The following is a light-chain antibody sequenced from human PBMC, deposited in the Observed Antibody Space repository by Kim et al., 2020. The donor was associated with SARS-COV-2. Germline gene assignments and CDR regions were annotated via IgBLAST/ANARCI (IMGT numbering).Light chain of an antibody. Sequence: SYELTQPPSVSVSPGQTASITCSGDKLGDKYACWYQQKPGQSPVLVIYQDTKRPSGIPERFSGSNSGNTATLTISGTQALDEADYYCQVWDSNTASYVFGTGTKVTVL. J-gene: IGLJ1*01. CDR2: QDT. CDR3: QVWDSNTASYV. V-gene: IGLV3-1*01. CDR1: KLGDKY.